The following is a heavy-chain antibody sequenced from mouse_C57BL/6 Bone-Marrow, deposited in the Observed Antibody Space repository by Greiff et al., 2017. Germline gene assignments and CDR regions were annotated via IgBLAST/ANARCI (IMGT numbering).Heavy chain of an antibody. V-gene: IGHV1-63*01. CDR2: IYPGGGYT. J-gene: IGHJ2*01. CDR1: GYTFTNYW. CDR3: ARKTTVVYFDY. Sequence: VQLQQSGAELVRPGTSVKMSCKASGYTFTNYWIGWAKQRPGHGLEWIGDIYPGGGYTNSNEKFKGKATLTADKASSTAYMQFSSLTSEDSAIYYCARKTTVVYFDYWGQGTTLTVSS. D-gene: IGHD1-1*01.